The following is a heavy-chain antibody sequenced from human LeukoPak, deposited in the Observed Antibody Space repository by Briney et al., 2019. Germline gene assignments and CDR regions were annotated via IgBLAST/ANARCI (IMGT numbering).Heavy chain of an antibody. J-gene: IGHJ4*02. CDR2: MNPNSGNT. Sequence: ASVKVSCKASGYSFTSYDINWVRQATGQGPEWMGWMNPNSGNTGYAQKFQGRVTMTRNTSISTAYMELSSLRSEDTAVYYCARGGGWYSSSWYGYWGQGTLVTVSS. V-gene: IGHV1-8*01. CDR3: ARGGGWYSSSWYGY. D-gene: IGHD6-13*01. CDR1: GYSFTSYD.